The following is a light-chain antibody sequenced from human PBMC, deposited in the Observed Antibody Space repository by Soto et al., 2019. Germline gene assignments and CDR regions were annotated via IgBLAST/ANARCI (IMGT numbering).Light chain of an antibody. J-gene: IGKJ4*01. Sequence: IQLTQSPSSLPASVGDRFTITCRASQGITTYLAWYQQKPGKAPKLLIYDASNLETGVPSRFSGSGSGTDFTFTISSLQPEDIATYYCQKYDNLPLNFGGGTKVDIK. CDR1: QGITTY. CDR2: DAS. V-gene: IGKV1-33*01. CDR3: QKYDNLPLN.